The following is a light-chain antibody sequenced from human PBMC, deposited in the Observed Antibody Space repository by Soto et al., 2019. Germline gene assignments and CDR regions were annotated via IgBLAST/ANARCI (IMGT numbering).Light chain of an antibody. CDR2: GAS. Sequence: DVQMTQSPSSLSASVGDRVTVTCRASQSISSYLNWYQQKPGKAPKLLIHGASSLQSGVPSRFSGTGSGTDFTLTISSLQPEDFATYYCQQSYSTLWTFGQGTKVDIK. CDR1: QSISSY. J-gene: IGKJ1*01. V-gene: IGKV1-39*01. CDR3: QQSYSTLWT.